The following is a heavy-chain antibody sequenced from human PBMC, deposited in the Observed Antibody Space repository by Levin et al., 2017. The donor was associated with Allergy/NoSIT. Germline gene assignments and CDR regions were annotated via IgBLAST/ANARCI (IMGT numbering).Heavy chain of an antibody. J-gene: IGHJ6*02. V-gene: IGHV4-59*01. CDR1: DGSISTYY. D-gene: IGHD3-10*01. CDR3: ARDRTIPHDSGVWYYGMDV. CDR2: ISSIGST. Sequence: SETLSLTCSVSDGSISTYYWSWIRQPPGRGLEWIGYISSIGSTNYNPSLRSRATISLDTSKNQFSLTLSSVTAADTAVYYCARDRTIPHDSGVWYYGMDVWGPGATVTVSS.